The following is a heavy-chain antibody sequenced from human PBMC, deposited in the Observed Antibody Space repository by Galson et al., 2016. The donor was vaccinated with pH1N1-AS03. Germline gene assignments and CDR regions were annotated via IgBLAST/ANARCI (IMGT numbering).Heavy chain of an antibody. J-gene: IGHJ4*02. CDR3: AKDKGSSRHDDY. D-gene: IGHD6-13*01. V-gene: IGHV3-23*01. CDR1: GFSFSSYA. Sequence: SLRLSCAASGFSFSSYAMSWVRQAPGKGLQWVSSITIGGNTYYADSVKGRFTISRDNSKQTLYLQMNSLRAEDAAVYLCAKDKGSSRHDDYWGQGTRVTVSS. CDR2: ITIGGNT.